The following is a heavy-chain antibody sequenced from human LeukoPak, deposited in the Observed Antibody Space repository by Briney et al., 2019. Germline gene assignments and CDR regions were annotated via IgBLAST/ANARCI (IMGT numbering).Heavy chain of an antibody. J-gene: IGHJ4*02. Sequence: QPGGSLRLSFAASGFTFSSYGMHWVRQAPGKGLEWVAVIWYDGSNKYYADSVKGRFTISRDNSKNTLYLQMNSLRAEDTAVYYCARDGNILTGYFSHGFDYWGQGTLVTVSS. V-gene: IGHV3-33*01. CDR1: GFTFSSYG. D-gene: IGHD3-9*01. CDR3: ARDGNILTGYFSHGFDY. CDR2: IWYDGSNK.